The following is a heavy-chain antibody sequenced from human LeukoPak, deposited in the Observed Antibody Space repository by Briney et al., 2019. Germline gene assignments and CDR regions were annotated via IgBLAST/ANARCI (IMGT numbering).Heavy chain of an antibody. CDR3: ARVLVGATTYFDY. V-gene: IGHV3-23*01. CDR2: ISGSGGST. CDR1: GFTFSSYA. D-gene: IGHD1-26*01. Sequence: GGSMRLSCAASGFTFSSYAMSWVRQAPGKGLEWGSGISGSGGSTYYADSVKGRFTISRDNSKDTLYLQMNSLRAEDTAVYYCARVLVGATTYFDYWGQGTLVTVSS. J-gene: IGHJ4*02.